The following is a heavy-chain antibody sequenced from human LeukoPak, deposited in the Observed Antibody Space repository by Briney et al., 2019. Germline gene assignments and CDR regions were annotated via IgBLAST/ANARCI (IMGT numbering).Heavy chain of an antibody. V-gene: IGHV3-53*01. CDR3: ARGSLGSTWSSDCCPLDY. CDR1: GGSISSSSYY. Sequence: ETLSLTCTVSGGSISSSSYYWGWIRQPPGKGLEWVAVNRGGTTYYADSVKGRFTISRDNSKNTLFLQMNTLRNDDTAIYYCARGSLGSTWSSDCCPLDYWGQGTLVAVSS. CDR2: NRGGTT. J-gene: IGHJ4*02. D-gene: IGHD2-2*01.